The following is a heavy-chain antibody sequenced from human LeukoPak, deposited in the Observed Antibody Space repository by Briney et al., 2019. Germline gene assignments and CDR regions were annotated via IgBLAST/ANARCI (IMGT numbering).Heavy chain of an antibody. CDR2: IYYSGSI. CDR3: ARAKGAFDI. J-gene: IGHJ3*02. CDR1: GGSISSGGYS. V-gene: IGHV4-30-2*01. Sequence: SQTLSLTCAVSGGSISSGGYSWSWIRQPPGKGLEWIGYIYYSGSINYNPSLKSRVTISVDTSKNQFSLKLSSVTAADTAVYYCARAKGAFDIWGQGTMVTVSS.